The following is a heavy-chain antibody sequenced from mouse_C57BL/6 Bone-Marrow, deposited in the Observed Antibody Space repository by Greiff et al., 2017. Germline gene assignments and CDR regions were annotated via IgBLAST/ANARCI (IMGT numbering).Heavy chain of an antibody. CDR1: GYTFTSYW. J-gene: IGHJ4*01. D-gene: IGHD2-4*01. CDR2: IYPGSGST. V-gene: IGHV1-55*01. Sequence: QVQLQQPGAELVKPGASVKMSCKASGYTFTSYWITWVKQRPGQGLEWIGDIYPGSGSTNYNEKFKSKATLTVDTSSSTAYMQLSSLTSEDSAVYYCARYDYDDPFAMDYWGQGTSVTVSS. CDR3: ARYDYDDPFAMDY.